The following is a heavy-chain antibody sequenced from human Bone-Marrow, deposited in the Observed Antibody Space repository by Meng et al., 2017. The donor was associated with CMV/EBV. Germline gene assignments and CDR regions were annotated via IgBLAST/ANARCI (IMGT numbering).Heavy chain of an antibody. V-gene: IGHV3-21*01. CDR3: ARDALVLRFLEWFPDNVYYYGMDV. CDR1: GFTFSTYS. J-gene: IGHJ6*02. CDR2: ISSSSSYI. Sequence: GESLKISCAASGFTFSTYSLNWVRQAPGKGLEWVSSISSSSSYIYYADSVKGRITISRDNDKNSLYLQMNSLRAEDTAVYYCARDALVLRFLEWFPDNVYYYGMDVWGQGTTVTVSS. D-gene: IGHD3-3*01.